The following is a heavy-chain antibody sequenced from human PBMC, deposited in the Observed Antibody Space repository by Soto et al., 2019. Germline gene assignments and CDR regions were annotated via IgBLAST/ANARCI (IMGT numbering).Heavy chain of an antibody. Sequence: PGGSLRLSCAASGFTFSSYSMNWVRQAPGKGLEWVSYISSSRSTIYYADSVKGRFTISRYNAKNSLYLQMNSLRAVYTAVYYCARTYGSGIDYWGQGTLVTVSS. CDR1: GFTFSSYS. CDR3: ARTYGSGIDY. D-gene: IGHD3-10*01. CDR2: ISSSRSTI. V-gene: IGHV3-48*01. J-gene: IGHJ4*02.